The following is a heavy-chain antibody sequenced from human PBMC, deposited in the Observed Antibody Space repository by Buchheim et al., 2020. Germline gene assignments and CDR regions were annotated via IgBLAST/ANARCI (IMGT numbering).Heavy chain of an antibody. CDR1: GFSFSSYA. D-gene: IGHD3-22*01. Sequence: EVQLLESGGGLVQPGGSLRLSCAASGFSFSSYAMSWVRQAPGKGLEWVSGISGSGGSTYYADSVKGRFTISRANSKNTLYLQMNSLRAEDTAVYYCAKPASYFYDSTGYYPPDYWGQGTL. CDR3: AKPASYFYDSTGYYPPDY. CDR2: ISGSGGST. J-gene: IGHJ4*02. V-gene: IGHV3-23*01.